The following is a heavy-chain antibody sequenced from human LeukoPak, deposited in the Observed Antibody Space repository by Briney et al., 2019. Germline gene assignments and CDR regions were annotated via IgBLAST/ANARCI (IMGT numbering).Heavy chain of an antibody. CDR2: IYPGDSDT. CDR3: ARRTPEYTNRWYFDL. V-gene: IGHV5-51*01. Sequence: KVSCKTSGFTFTSHDYNWVRQAAGQGLEWMGIIYPGDSDTRYSPSFQGQVTISADKSINTAFVQWSSLKASDTAIYYCARRTPEYTNRWYFDLWGRGTLVTVSS. D-gene: IGHD6-6*01. CDR1: GFTFTSHD. J-gene: IGHJ2*01.